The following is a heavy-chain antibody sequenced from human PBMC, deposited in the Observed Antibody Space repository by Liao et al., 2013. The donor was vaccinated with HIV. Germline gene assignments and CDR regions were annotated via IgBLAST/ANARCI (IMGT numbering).Heavy chain of an antibody. V-gene: IGHV4-34*02. J-gene: IGHJ3*01. CDR1: GRSFSDYY. Sequence: QVQIQQWGAGLLKPSETLSLTCDVFGRSFSDYYWSWIRQSPGKGLEWIGEVSDSGITNYNLALKSRVSMSADTSKKQVSLYLTSVTAADTAVYFCARARANWGTYDAFDLWGQGTTVTVSS. CDR3: ARARANWGTYDAFDL. CDR2: VSDSGIT. D-gene: IGHD7-27*01.